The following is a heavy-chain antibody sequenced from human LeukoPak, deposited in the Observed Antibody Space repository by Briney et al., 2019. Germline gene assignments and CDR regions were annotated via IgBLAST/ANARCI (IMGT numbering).Heavy chain of an antibody. CDR1: GASISSYY. Sequence: SETLALTCTVPGASISSYYWSWIRQPPGKGLDWIGYIYYSGSTNYNPSLKSRVTISVDTSKTQFSLKLSSVTAADTAVYYCARGPSPYCSSTSCKDWFDPWGQGTLVTVSS. J-gene: IGHJ5*02. CDR3: ARGPSPYCSSTSCKDWFDP. D-gene: IGHD2-2*01. CDR2: IYYSGST. V-gene: IGHV4-59*01.